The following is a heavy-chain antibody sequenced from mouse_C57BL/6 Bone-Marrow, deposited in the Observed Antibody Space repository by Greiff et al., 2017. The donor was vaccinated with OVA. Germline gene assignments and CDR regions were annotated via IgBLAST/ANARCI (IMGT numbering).Heavy chain of an antibody. V-gene: IGHV5-12*01. D-gene: IGHD2-1*01. J-gene: IGHJ1*03. CDR2: ISNGGGST. CDR1: GFTFSDYY. CDR3: ARIYYGNSYWYFDV. Sequence: EVMLVESGGGLVKPGGSLKLSCAASGFTFSDYYMYWVRQTPEKRLEWVAYISNGGGSTYYPDTVKGRFTISRDNAKNTLYLQMSRLKSEDTAMYYCARIYYGNSYWYFDVWGTGTTVTVSS.